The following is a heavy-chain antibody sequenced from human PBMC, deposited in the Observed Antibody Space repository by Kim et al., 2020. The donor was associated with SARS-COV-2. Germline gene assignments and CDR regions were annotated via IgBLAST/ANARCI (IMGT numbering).Heavy chain of an antibody. CDR3: ARVTHYYGMDV. CDR1: GFTFSSYA. J-gene: IGHJ6*02. CDR2: ISYDGSNK. Sequence: GGSLRLSCAASGFTFSSYAMHWVRQAPGKGLEWVAVISYDGSNKYYVDSVKGRFTISRDNSKNTLYLQMNSLRAEDTAVYYCARVTHYYGMDVWGQGTTVTVSS. V-gene: IGHV3-30*04.